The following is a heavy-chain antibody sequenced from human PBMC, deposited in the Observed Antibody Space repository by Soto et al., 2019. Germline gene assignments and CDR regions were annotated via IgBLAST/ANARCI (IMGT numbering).Heavy chain of an antibody. D-gene: IGHD3-22*01. CDR2: ISGSGGST. CDR3: AKGYLGYYDSSGYNPVYGMDV. CDR1: GFTFSSYA. V-gene: IGHV3-23*01. J-gene: IGHJ6*02. Sequence: GGSLRLSCAASGFTFSSYAMSWVRQAPGKGLEWVSAISGSGGSTYYADSVKGRFTISRDNSKNTLYLQMNSLRAEDTAVYYCAKGYLGYYDSSGYNPVYGMDVWGQGTTVTVSS.